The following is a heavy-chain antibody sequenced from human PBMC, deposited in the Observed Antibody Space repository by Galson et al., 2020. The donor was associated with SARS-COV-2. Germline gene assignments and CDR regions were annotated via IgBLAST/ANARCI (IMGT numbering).Heavy chain of an antibody. V-gene: IGHV2-5*02. CDR3: AHRRSIVGAIYFDY. J-gene: IGHJ4*02. CDR2: IYWDDDK. Sequence: SGPTLVKPTQTLTLTCTFSGFSLSTSGVGVGWIRQPPGKALEWLALIYWDDDKRYSPSLKSRLTITKDTSKNQVVLTMTNMDPVDTATYYGAHRRSIVGAIYFDYWGQGTLVTVSS. D-gene: IGHD1-26*01. CDR1: GFSLSTSGVG.